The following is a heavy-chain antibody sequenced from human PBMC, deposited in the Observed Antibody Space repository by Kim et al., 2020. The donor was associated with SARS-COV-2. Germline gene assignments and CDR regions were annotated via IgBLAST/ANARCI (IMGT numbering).Heavy chain of an antibody. Sequence: GGSLKLSCAASGFTFSSYGMHWVRQAPGKGLEWVAVISYDGSNKYYADSVKGRFTISRDNSKNTLYLQMNSLRAEDTAVYYCAKESGSGRYYCWTYYYYGVDVWGQGTTVTVSS. CDR3: AKESGSGRYYCWTYYYYGVDV. CDR2: ISYDGSNK. CDR1: GFTFSSYG. J-gene: IGHJ6*02. D-gene: IGHD3-10*01. V-gene: IGHV3-30*18.